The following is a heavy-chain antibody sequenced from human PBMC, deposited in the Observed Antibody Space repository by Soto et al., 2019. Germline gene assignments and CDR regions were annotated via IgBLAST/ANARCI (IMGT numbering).Heavy chain of an antibody. D-gene: IGHD3-22*01. CDR2: IYWDDDK. Sequence: SGPTLVNPTQTLTLTCTFSGFSLSTSGVGVGWIRQPPGKALEWLALIYWDDDKRYSPSLKIRLTITKDTSKNQLVLTMTNMDPVDTATYYCAHGSSPSQESSGYYYQKYYYYGTDVWGKGPTVTVSS. CDR1: GFSLSTSGVG. V-gene: IGHV2-5*02. J-gene: IGHJ6*04. CDR3: AHGSSPSQESSGYYYQKYYYYGTDV.